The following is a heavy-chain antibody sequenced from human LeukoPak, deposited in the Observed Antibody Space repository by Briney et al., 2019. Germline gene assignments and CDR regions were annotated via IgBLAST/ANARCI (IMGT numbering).Heavy chain of an antibody. J-gene: IGHJ4*02. Sequence: GGSLRLSCAASGFTFSSYSMNWVRQAPGKGLEWVSYISSSSSTIYYADSVKGRFTISRDNAKNSLYLQMNSLRAEDTAVYYCARDSLVLNDSSGYYHDYWGQGTLVTVSS. CDR2: ISSSSSTI. V-gene: IGHV3-48*01. CDR1: GFTFSSYS. CDR3: ARDSLVLNDSSGYYHDY. D-gene: IGHD3-22*01.